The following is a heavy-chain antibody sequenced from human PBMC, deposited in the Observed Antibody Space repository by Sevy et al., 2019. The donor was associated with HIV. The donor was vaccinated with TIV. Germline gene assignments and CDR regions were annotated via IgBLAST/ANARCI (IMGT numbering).Heavy chain of an antibody. D-gene: IGHD3-22*01. Sequence: GGSLRLSCVASGFNLSPYWMTWVRQAPGKGLEWVANIKQDGNEKYYVDSVKGRFTGSRDNAKNALYLQMYSLRVEVTAVYFCASNTYHYDSNTYYPVYWGQGTRVTVSS. CDR2: IKQDGNEK. CDR3: ASNTYHYDSNTYYPVY. CDR1: GFNLSPYW. J-gene: IGHJ4*02. V-gene: IGHV3-7*01.